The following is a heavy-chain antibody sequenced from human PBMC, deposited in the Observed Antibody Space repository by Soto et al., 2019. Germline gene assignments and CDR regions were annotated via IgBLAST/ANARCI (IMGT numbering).Heavy chain of an antibody. V-gene: IGHV3-23*01. J-gene: IGHJ5*02. CDR3: AKERYFDWPKGKPNWFDP. Sequence: EVQLLESGGGLVQPGGSLRLSCAASGFTFSSYAMSWVRQAPGKGLEWVSAISGSGGSTYYADSVKGRFTISRDNSKNTLYLQMNSLRAEDTAVYYCAKERYFDWPKGKPNWFDPWGQGTLVTVSS. CDR2: ISGSGGST. D-gene: IGHD3-9*01. CDR1: GFTFSSYA.